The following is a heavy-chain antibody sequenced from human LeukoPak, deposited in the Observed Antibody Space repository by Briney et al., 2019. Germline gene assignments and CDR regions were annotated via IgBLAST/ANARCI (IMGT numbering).Heavy chain of an antibody. D-gene: IGHD3-10*01. CDR3: AREIGDYYGSGRSRTPDNWFDP. J-gene: IGHJ5*02. Sequence: SQTLSLTCTVSGGSISGGDYYWSWIRQPPGTGLEWIGYIYYSGSTYYNPSLKSRVTISVDTSKNQFSLKLSSVTAADTAVYYCAREIGDYYGSGRSRTPDNWFDPWGQGTLVTVSS. CDR1: GGSISGGDYY. V-gene: IGHV4-30-4*01. CDR2: IYYSGST.